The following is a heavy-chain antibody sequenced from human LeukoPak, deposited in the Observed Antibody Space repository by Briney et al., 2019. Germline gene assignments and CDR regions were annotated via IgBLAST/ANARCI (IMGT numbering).Heavy chain of an antibody. CDR3: TTEIHCSGGSCYHNWFDH. Sequence: GVSLTLSCAASGCTFSNAWMSWVRQAPGKELDWVGRVKSKTDGGTTDYAAPVKGRFSISRDDSKTTLYLQMNSLKTEDTAVYYCTTEIHCSGGSCYHNWFDHWGQGTLVTVSS. CDR1: GCTFSNAW. V-gene: IGHV3-15*01. J-gene: IGHJ5*02. D-gene: IGHD2-15*01. CDR2: VKSKTDGGTT.